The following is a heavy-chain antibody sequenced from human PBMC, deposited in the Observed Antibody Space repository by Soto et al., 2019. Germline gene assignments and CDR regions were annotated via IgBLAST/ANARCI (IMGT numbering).Heavy chain of an antibody. J-gene: IGHJ4*02. CDR3: ARASGRGHHSGWFCAY. CDR2: VWYDGSNK. CDR1: GFTFNNYA. D-gene: IGHD6-13*01. V-gene: IGHV3-33*01. Sequence: QVQLVESGGGVVQPGGSLRLSCAASGFTFNNYAMHWVRQAPGKGLEWVAVVWYDGSNKYYADFVRGRFTVTRDTDKNTAYLQMDSLRAEDTAIYYCARASGRGHHSGWFCAYWGQGTLVTDSS.